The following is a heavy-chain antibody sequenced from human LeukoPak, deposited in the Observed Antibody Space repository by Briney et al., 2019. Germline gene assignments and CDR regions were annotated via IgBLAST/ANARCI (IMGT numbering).Heavy chain of an antibody. Sequence: ASVKVSCKASGYTFTGYFIHWVRQAPGQGLEWMGWINPHSGGTNYAQKFQGRVTMTRDTSISTAYMELSRLRSDDTAVYYCARESGPDDAFDIWGQGTMVTVSS. J-gene: IGHJ3*02. D-gene: IGHD5-12*01. V-gene: IGHV1-2*02. CDR3: ARESGPDDAFDI. CDR1: GYTFTGYF. CDR2: INPHSGGT.